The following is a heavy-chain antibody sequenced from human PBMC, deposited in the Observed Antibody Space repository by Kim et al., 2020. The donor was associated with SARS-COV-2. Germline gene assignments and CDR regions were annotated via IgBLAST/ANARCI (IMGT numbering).Heavy chain of an antibody. CDR2: VSYDENKT. D-gene: IGHD3-9*01. CDR3: AKEHILAGYRYFDA. V-gene: IGHV3-30*02. J-gene: IGHJ4*02. Sequence: GGSLRLSCAAFGFSFSSYGMHWVRQTPGKGLEWVTFVSYDENKTYYADSVKGRFTISRDNSKNTMYLQMDSLKAEDTAMYYCAKEHILAGYRYFDAWGQGTLVTVSP. CDR1: GFSFSSYG.